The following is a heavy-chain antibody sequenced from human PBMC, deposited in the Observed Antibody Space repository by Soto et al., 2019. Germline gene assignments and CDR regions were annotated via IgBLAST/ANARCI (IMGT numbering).Heavy chain of an antibody. CDR3: ARVGPWVPYYYDSSPYTFENWFDP. Sequence: PSETLSLTCTVSGASITGSFFWSWIRQPAGKGLEWIGSIYYSGSTYYNPSLNSRVTLSIDMTNNHVSLILNSVTAADTAVYYCARVGPWVPYYYDSSPYTFENWFDPWGQGTLVTVSS. CDR2: IYYSGST. V-gene: IGHV4-38-2*02. D-gene: IGHD3-22*01. J-gene: IGHJ5*02. CDR1: GASITGSFF.